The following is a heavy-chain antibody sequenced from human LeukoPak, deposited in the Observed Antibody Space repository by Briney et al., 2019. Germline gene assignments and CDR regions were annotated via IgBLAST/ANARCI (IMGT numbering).Heavy chain of an antibody. D-gene: IGHD2-2*01. Sequence: ASVKVSCKASGYAFTSYYMHWVRQAPGQGLEWMGIINPSGGSTSYAQKFQGRVTMTRDTSTSTVYMELSSLRSEDTAVYYCARDKGSTSFHRVWFDPWGQGTLVTVSS. CDR3: ARDKGSTSFHRVWFDP. J-gene: IGHJ5*02. CDR2: INPSGGST. CDR1: GYAFTSYY. V-gene: IGHV1-46*01.